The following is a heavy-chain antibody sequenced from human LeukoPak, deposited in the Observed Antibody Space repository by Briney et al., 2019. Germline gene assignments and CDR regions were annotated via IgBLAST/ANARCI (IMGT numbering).Heavy chain of an antibody. CDR1: GGTFSSYA. CDR3: ARVTQRWLQLSAFDI. V-gene: IGHV1-69*05. CDR2: IIPIFGTA. J-gene: IGHJ3*02. D-gene: IGHD5-24*01. Sequence: ASVKVSCKASGGTFSSYAISWVRQAPGQGLEWMGGIIPIFGTANYAQKFQGRVTITTGESTSTAYMELSSLRSEDTAVYYCARVTQRWLQLSAFDIWGQGTMVTVSS.